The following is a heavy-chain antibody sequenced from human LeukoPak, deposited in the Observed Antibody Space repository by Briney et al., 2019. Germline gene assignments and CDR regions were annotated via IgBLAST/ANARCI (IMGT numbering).Heavy chain of an antibody. CDR1: GFTVSSNY. D-gene: IGHD6-13*01. J-gene: IGHJ4*02. CDR2: IYSGGST. Sequence: GGSLRLSCAASGFTVSSNYMSWVRQAPGKGLEWVSVIYSGGSTYYADSVKGRFTISRDNSKNTLYLQMNSLRAEDTAVYYCAKDSIAAAGPTDYWGQGTLVTVSS. CDR3: AKDSIAAAGPTDY. V-gene: IGHV3-53*01.